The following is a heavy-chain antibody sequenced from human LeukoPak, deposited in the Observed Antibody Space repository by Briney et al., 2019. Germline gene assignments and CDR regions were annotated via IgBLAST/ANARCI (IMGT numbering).Heavy chain of an antibody. CDR1: GGSISCSSYY. CDR3: ARLRSYGDYVRDY. V-gene: IGHV4-39*01. CDR2: IYYSGST. D-gene: IGHD4-17*01. J-gene: IGHJ4*02. Sequence: SETLSLTCTVSGGSISCSSYYWGWIRQPPGKGLEWIGSIYYSGSTYYNPSLKSRVTISVDTSKNQFSLKLSSVTAADTAVYYCARLRSYGDYVRDYWGQGTLVTVSS.